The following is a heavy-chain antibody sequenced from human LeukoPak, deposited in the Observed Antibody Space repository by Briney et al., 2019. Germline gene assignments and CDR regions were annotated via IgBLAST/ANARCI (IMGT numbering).Heavy chain of an antibody. Sequence: SETLSLTCTVSGGSVGSGDYPWSWIRQVPGKGLEWIGNVYYSGSPYYTPSLRSRVTISLDTSNNHFSLRLRSVTAADTAVYHWAREMRSRQGNYFDYWGQGILVTVSS. J-gene: IGHJ4*02. V-gene: IGHV4-31*03. CDR3: AREMRSRQGNYFDY. CDR2: VYYSGSP. D-gene: IGHD3-10*01. CDR1: GGSVGSGDYP.